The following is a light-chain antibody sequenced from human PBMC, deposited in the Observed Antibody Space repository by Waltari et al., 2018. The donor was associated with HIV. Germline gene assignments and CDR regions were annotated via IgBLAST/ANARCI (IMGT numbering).Light chain of an antibody. J-gene: IGKJ1*01. CDR2: SAS. CDR1: QNIKSN. Sequence: ATLSCRASQNIKSNLAWFQQLPGQAPRLLISSASIWATDIPPRFRGSGSGTDFTLTISSLQSEDFAIYYCQEYETWTKTFGQGTKVEMK. CDR3: QEYETWTKT. V-gene: IGKV3-15*01.